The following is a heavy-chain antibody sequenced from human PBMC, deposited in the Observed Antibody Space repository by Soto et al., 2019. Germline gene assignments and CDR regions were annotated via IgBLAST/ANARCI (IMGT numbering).Heavy chain of an antibody. CDR2: ISGSGDST. CDR1: GFTLSTYA. Sequence: PGGSLRLSCSASGFTLSTYAMSWVRQAPGKGLEWVSAISGSGDSTYYADSVKGRFTISRDNSKNTLYLQMNSLRAEDTAVYYCAKRPYAILTGQGPYYFDYWGQGT. V-gene: IGHV3-23*01. D-gene: IGHD3-9*01. J-gene: IGHJ4*02. CDR3: AKRPYAILTGQGPYYFDY.